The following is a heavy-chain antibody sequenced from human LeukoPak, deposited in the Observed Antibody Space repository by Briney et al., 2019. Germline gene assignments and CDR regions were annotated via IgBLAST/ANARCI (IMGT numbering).Heavy chain of an antibody. CDR2: ISGSGGST. CDR1: GFTFSSYA. D-gene: IGHD5-18*01. CDR3: AKVPYPHFHNSIQLWSSPYFDY. V-gene: IGHV3-23*01. J-gene: IGHJ4*02. Sequence: GGSLRLSCAASGFTFSSYAMSWVRQAPGKGLEWVSAISGSGGSTYYADSVKGRFTISRDNSKNTLYLQMNSLRAEDTAVYYCAKVPYPHFHNSIQLWSSPYFDYWGQGTLVTVSS.